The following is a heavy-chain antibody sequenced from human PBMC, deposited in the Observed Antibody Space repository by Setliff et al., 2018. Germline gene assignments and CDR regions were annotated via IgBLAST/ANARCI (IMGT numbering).Heavy chain of an antibody. V-gene: IGHV1-3*01. D-gene: IGHD6-19*01. Sequence: ASVKVPCKASGYTFTSYAMHWVRQAPGQRLEWMGWINAGNGNTKNTQKFQGRVTITRDTSASTAYMELSSLRSEDTDVYYCARAQVAVAGTIFDYWGQGTLVTVSS. CDR1: GYTFTSYA. CDR2: INAGNGNT. CDR3: ARAQVAVAGTIFDY. J-gene: IGHJ4*02.